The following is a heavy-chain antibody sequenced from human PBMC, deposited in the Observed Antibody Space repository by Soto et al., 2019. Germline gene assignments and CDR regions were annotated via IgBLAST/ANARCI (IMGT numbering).Heavy chain of an antibody. CDR3: ARDSPFSGTTFRPYYYGMDV. CDR1: GGTFSSYA. CDR2: IIPIFGTA. V-gene: IGHV1-69*01. Sequence: QVQLVQSGAEVKKPGSSVKVSCKASGGTFSSYAISWVRQAPGQGLEWMGGIIPIFGTANYAQKFQGRVTITADESTSTAYTELSSLRSEDTAMYYCARDSPFSGTTFRPYYYGMDVWGLGTTVTVSS. J-gene: IGHJ6*02. D-gene: IGHD1-7*01.